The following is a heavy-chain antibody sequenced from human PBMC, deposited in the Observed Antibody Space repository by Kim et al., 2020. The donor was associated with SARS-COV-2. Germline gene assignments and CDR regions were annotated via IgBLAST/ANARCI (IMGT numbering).Heavy chain of an antibody. CDR1: GGSISSYY. CDR2: IYTSGST. J-gene: IGHJ6*02. CDR3: ARDRHSSSWYYYYGMDV. Sequence: SETLSLTCTVSGGSISSYYWSWIRQPAGKGLEWIGRIYTSGSTNYNPSLKSRVTMSVDTSKNQFSLKLSSVTAADTAVYYCARDRHSSSWYYYYGMDVWDQGTTVTVSS. V-gene: IGHV4-4*07. D-gene: IGHD6-13*01.